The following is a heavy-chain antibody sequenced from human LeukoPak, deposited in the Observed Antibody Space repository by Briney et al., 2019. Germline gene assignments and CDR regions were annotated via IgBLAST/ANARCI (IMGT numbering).Heavy chain of an antibody. CDR3: ARARGPEMATALAY. J-gene: IGHJ4*02. CDR1: GFTFSSYG. Sequence: GGSLRLSCAASGFTFSSYGMHWVRQAPGKGLEWVAVIWYDGSNKYYADSVKGRFTISRDNSKNTLYLQMNGLRAEDTAVYYCARARGPEMATALAYWGQGTLVTVSS. V-gene: IGHV3-33*01. D-gene: IGHD5-24*01. CDR2: IWYDGSNK.